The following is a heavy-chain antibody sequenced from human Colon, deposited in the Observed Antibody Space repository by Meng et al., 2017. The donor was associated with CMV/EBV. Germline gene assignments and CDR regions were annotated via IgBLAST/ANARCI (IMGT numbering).Heavy chain of an antibody. D-gene: IGHD3/OR15-3a*01. J-gene: IGHJ4*02. Sequence: ASVKVSCKSSGYTFTDFYIHWVRQAPGQGLEWMGWIDPNGDGTKYPQTFQGRVTMTSDTSMTTAYLELSGLKSDDTAIYYCARSEFWNSFYNHIDFDSWGQGTLVTVSS. V-gene: IGHV1-2*02. CDR3: ARSEFWNSFYNHIDFDS. CDR2: IDPNGDGT. CDR1: GYTFTDFY.